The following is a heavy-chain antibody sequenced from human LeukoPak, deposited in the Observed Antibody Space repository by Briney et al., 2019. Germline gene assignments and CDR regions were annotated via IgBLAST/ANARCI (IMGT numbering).Heavy chain of an antibody. CDR2: IYHSGST. D-gene: IGHD4-11*01. J-gene: IGHJ6*03. Sequence: SETLSLTCAVPGYSISSGHYWGWIRQPPGKGLEWIGSIYHSGSTYYNPSLKSRVTISVDRSKNQFSLKLSSVTAADTAVYYCAGVAVTPYYYYYYMDVWGKGTTVTVSS. V-gene: IGHV4-38-2*01. CDR1: GYSISSGHY. CDR3: AGVAVTPYYYYYYMDV.